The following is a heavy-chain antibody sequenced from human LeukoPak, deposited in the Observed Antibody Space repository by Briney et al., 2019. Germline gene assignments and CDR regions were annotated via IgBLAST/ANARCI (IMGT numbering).Heavy chain of an antibody. Sequence: GGSLRLSCTASGFTFGDYAMSWVRQAPGKGLEWVGFIRSKAYGGTTEYAASVKGRFTISRDDSKSIAYLRMNSLKTEDTAVYYCTRDSDDILTGPAHDAFDIWGQGTMVTVSS. V-gene: IGHV3-49*04. CDR3: TRDSDDILTGPAHDAFDI. J-gene: IGHJ3*02. CDR2: IRSKAYGGTT. D-gene: IGHD3-9*01. CDR1: GFTFGDYA.